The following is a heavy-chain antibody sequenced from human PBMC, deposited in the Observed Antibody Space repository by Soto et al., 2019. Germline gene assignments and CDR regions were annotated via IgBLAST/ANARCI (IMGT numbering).Heavy chain of an antibody. J-gene: IGHJ4*02. V-gene: IGHV1-69*13. CDR3: ARGQDLKTTVTPFDY. CDR1: GGTFSNYA. Sequence: SVKVSCKASGGTFSNYAISWVRQAPGQGLEWMGGIIPFFGTTNYAQKFQGRVTITADESTSTAYMELNSLRSEDTAVYYCARGQDLKTTVTPFDYWGQGTLVTSPQ. D-gene: IGHD4-4*01. CDR2: IIPFFGTT.